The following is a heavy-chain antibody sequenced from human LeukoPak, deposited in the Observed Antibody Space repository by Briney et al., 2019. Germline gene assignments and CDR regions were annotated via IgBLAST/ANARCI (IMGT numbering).Heavy chain of an antibody. D-gene: IGHD3-22*01. CDR2: IWYDGSKK. CDR1: GFTFSNYG. Sequence: GGSLRLSCAASGFTFSNYGMHWVRQAPGKGLEWVAVIWYDGSKKYYADSVKGRFTISRDESKSTLYLQMNSLRAEDTAVYYCATLGDSSGFYLDAFDFWGQGTMVTVSS. V-gene: IGHV3-33*01. J-gene: IGHJ3*01. CDR3: ATLGDSSGFYLDAFDF.